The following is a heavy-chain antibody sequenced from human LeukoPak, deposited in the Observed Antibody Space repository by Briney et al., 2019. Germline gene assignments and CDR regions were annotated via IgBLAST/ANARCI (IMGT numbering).Heavy chain of an antibody. CDR3: ARKSSMASGGSCCNYYYYGMDV. V-gene: IGHV1-69*13. Sequence: SVTVSCKASGGTFSSYAISWVRQAPGQGLEWMGGIIPIFGTANYAQKFQGRVTITADESTSTAYMELSSLRSEDTAVYYCARKSSMASGGSCCNYYYYGMDVWGQGTTVTVSS. CDR2: IIPIFGTA. J-gene: IGHJ6*02. D-gene: IGHD2-15*01. CDR1: GGTFSSYA.